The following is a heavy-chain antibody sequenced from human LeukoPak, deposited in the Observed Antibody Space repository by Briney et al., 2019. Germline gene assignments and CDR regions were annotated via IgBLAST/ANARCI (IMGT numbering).Heavy chain of an antibody. D-gene: IGHD5-24*01. V-gene: IGHV3-23*01. CDR1: GFTFSSYA. CDR3: AKAGTGYNSSYYYYGMDV. J-gene: IGHJ6*02. Sequence: GGSLRLSCAASGFTFSSYAMSWVRQAPGKGLEWVSAISGSGGSTYYADSVKGRFTISRDNSKNTLYLQMNSLRAEDTAVYYCAKAGTGYNSSYYYYGMDVWGQGTTVTVSS. CDR2: ISGSGGST.